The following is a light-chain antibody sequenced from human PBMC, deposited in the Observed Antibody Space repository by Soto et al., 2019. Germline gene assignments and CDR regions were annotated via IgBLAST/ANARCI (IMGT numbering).Light chain of an antibody. Sequence: EIVLTQSPGTLSLSPGERATLSCRASQSVSSSYLAWYQQKPGQALRLLIYGASSGATGIPDRFSGSGSGTVFTLTISRLEPEDFAVYYCQQYGSSPMYTFGHGTKLEIK. CDR1: QSVSSSY. J-gene: IGKJ2*01. V-gene: IGKV3-20*01. CDR2: GAS. CDR3: QQYGSSPMYT.